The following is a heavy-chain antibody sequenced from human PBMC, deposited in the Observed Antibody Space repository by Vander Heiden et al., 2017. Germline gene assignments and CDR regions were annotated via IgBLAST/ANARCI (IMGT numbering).Heavy chain of an antibody. CDR1: GYTFTSYY. V-gene: IGHV1-46*01. CDR3: ASGREVIPHHNTVIQHGLWFGELLPDY. CDR2: INPSGGST. Sequence: QVQLVQSGAEVKKPGASVKVSCKASGYTFTSYYMHWLRQAPGQGLEWMGIINPSGGSTSYAQKFQGRVTMTRDTSTSTVYMELSSLRSEDTAVYYCASGREVIPHHNTVIQHGLWFGELLPDYWGQGTLVTVSS. D-gene: IGHD3-10*01. J-gene: IGHJ4*02.